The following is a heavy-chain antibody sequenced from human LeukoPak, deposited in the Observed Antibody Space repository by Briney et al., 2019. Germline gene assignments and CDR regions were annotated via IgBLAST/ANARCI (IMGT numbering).Heavy chain of an antibody. J-gene: IGHJ4*02. Sequence: SQTLSLTCTVSGGSISSGSYYWSWIRQPAGKGLEWIGRIYTSGSTNYNPSLKSRVIISVDTSKNQFSLKLSSVTAADTAVYYCARAKQSGGFDYWGQGTLVTVSS. V-gene: IGHV4-61*02. CDR1: GGSISSGSYY. CDR3: ARAKQSGGFDY. CDR2: IYTSGST. D-gene: IGHD6-25*01.